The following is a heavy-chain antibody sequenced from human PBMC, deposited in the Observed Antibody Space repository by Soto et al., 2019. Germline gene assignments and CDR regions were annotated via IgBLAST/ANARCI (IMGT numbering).Heavy chain of an antibody. V-gene: IGHV3-48*02. CDR2: ISSSSSTI. D-gene: IGHD1-26*01. CDR3: ARDGGSLGY. J-gene: IGHJ4*02. Sequence: EVQLVESGGGLVQPGGSLRLSCAASGFTFSSYCMNWVRQAPGTGLEWVSYISSSSSTIYYADSVKGRFTISRDNAKNSLQLPVNTLRDEDAAVCYCARDGGSLGYWGQGTRVTVSS. CDR1: GFTFSSYC.